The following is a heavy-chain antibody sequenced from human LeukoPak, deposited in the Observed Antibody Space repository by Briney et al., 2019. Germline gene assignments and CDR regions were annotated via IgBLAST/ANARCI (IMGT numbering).Heavy chain of an antibody. CDR2: IYYSGST. D-gene: IGHD5-24*01. CDR1: GGSISSYY. CDR3: ARQGSGWLQVDY. Sequence: SETLSLTCTVSGGSISSYYWSWIXQPPGXXLEWIGYIYYSGSTNYNPSLKSRVTISLDTSKNQFSLKLSSVTAADTAVYYCARQGSGWLQVDYWGQGTLVTVSS. V-gene: IGHV4-59*08. J-gene: IGHJ4*02.